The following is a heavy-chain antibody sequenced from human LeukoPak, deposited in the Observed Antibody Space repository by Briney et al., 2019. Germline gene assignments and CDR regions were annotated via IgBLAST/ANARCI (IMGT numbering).Heavy chain of an antibody. Sequence: SETLSLTCAVSGGSISSSNWWSWVRQPPGKGLEWIGEIYHSGSTNYNPSLKSRVTISVDKSKNQFSLKLSSVTAADTAVYYCARVTDKVVATTFDHWGQGTLVTVSS. V-gene: IGHV4-4*02. J-gene: IGHJ4*02. CDR2: IYHSGST. D-gene: IGHD5-12*01. CDR1: GGSISSSNW. CDR3: ARVTDKVVATTFDH.